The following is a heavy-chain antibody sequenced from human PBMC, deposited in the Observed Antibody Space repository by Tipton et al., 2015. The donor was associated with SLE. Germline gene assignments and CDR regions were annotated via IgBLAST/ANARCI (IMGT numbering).Heavy chain of an antibody. CDR2: IYSGGST. Sequence: SLRLSCAASGFTVSSNYMSWVRQAPGKGLEWVSVIYSGGSTYYADSVKGRFTISRDNSKNTLYLQMNSLRAEDTAVYYCARGLDYDSSGYYRGYYVDYWGQGTLVTVSS. J-gene: IGHJ4*02. V-gene: IGHV3-66*01. D-gene: IGHD3-22*01. CDR1: GFTVSSNY. CDR3: ARGLDYDSSGYYRGYYVDY.